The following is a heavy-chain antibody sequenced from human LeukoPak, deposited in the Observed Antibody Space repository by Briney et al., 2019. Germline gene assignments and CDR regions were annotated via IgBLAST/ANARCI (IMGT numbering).Heavy chain of an antibody. J-gene: IGHJ4*02. V-gene: IGHV4-39*07. CDR2: IYYSGST. Sequence: SETLSLTFTVSGDSINSSSYYWGWIRQPPGKGLEWIGSIYYSGSTYYNPSLKSRVTISVDKSKNQFSLKLTSVTAADTAVYYCARDPGSYGLLYFDYWGQGSLVTVSS. CDR1: GDSINSSSYY. D-gene: IGHD5-18*01. CDR3: ARDPGSYGLLYFDY.